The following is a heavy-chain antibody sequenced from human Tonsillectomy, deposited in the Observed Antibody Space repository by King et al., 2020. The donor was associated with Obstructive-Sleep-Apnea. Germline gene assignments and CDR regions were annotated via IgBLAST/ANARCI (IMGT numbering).Heavy chain of an antibody. CDR2: IFYSGST. CDR3: ARHFDIKGHCFDS. Sequence: QLQESGPGLVKPSETLSLTCNVSGGSISSYYWSWIRQPPGKGLEWIGYIFYSGSTNYNPSLQSRVTISVDTFKHQFSLKLISVTAADTAVYYCARHFDIKGHCFDSWGQGTLVTVPT. J-gene: IGHJ4*02. D-gene: IGHD3-9*01. V-gene: IGHV4-59*08. CDR1: GGSISSYY.